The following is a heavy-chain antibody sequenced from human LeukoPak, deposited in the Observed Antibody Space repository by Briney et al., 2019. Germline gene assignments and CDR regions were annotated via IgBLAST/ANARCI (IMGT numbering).Heavy chain of an antibody. D-gene: IGHD2-2*01. Sequence: SVKVSCKASGGTFSSYAISWVRQAPGQGLEWMGRIIPIFGTANYAQKFQGRVTITTDESTSTAYMELSSLRSEDTAVYYCARDEGVPAANFDYWGQGTMVTVSS. CDR1: GGTFSSYA. J-gene: IGHJ4*02. CDR2: IIPIFGTA. V-gene: IGHV1-69*05. CDR3: ARDEGVPAANFDY.